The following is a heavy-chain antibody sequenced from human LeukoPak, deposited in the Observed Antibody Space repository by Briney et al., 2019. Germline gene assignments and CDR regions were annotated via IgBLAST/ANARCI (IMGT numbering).Heavy chain of an antibody. V-gene: IGHV3-21*01. CDR3: ARFRLGQQLDPVFWFDP. CDR2: ISSSSSYI. CDR1: GLTFNNYA. J-gene: IGHJ5*02. D-gene: IGHD6-13*01. Sequence: PRGSLRLSCAASGLTFNNYALSWVRQAPGKGLEWVSSISSSSSYIYYADSVKGRFTISRDNAKNSLYLQMNSLRAEDTAVYYCARFRLGQQLDPVFWFDPWGQGTLVTVSS.